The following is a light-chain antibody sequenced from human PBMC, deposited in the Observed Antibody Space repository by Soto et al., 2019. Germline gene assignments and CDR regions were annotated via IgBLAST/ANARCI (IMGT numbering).Light chain of an antibody. CDR1: QSVSSY. V-gene: IGKV3-11*01. CDR3: QQRSNWPSIT. CDR2: DAS. Sequence: IVLTQSPATLSLSPWERATLSCRASQSVSSYLAWYQQQPGQAPRLLIYDASNRATGIPARFSGSGSGTDVTLTISSLEPEDSAVYYCQQRSNWPSITFGQGTRLEIK. J-gene: IGKJ5*01.